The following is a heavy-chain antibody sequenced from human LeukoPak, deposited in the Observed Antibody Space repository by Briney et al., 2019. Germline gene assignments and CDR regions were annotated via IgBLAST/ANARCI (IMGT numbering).Heavy chain of an antibody. D-gene: IGHD3-22*01. CDR1: GFTFSSYA. CDR2: ISGSGGST. Sequence: GGSLRLSCAASGFTFSSYAMSWVRQAPGKGLEWVSAISGSGGSTYYADSVKGRFTISRDNSKNTLYPQMNSLRAEDTAVYYCARDQRYYDSSGYYSVYYGMDVWGQGTTVTVSS. CDR3: ARDQRYYDSSGYYSVYYGMDV. J-gene: IGHJ6*02. V-gene: IGHV3-23*01.